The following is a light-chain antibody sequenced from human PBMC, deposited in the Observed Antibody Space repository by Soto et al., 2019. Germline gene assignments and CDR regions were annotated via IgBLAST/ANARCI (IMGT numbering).Light chain of an antibody. V-gene: IGLV2-23*01. Sequence: QSVLTQPPSASGTPGQRVTISCTGTSSDVGSYNLVSWYQQHPGKAPKLMIYEGSKRPSGVSNRFSGSKSGNTASLTISGLQAEDEADYSCCSYAGSSTYVFGTGTKVTVL. CDR2: EGS. CDR1: SSDVGSYNL. CDR3: CSYAGSSTYV. J-gene: IGLJ1*01.